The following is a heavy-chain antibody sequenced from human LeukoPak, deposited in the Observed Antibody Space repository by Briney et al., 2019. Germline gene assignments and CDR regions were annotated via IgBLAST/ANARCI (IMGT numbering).Heavy chain of an antibody. V-gene: IGHV3-43*01. Sequence: GGSLGLSCAASGFTFDDYTMHWVRQAPGKGLEWVSLISWDGGSTYYADSVKGRFTISRDNSKNSLYLQMNSLRTEDTALYYCAKDSGTTVTPYYFDYWGQGTLVTVSS. D-gene: IGHD4-17*01. CDR3: AKDSGTTVTPYYFDY. CDR2: ISWDGGST. CDR1: GFTFDDYT. J-gene: IGHJ4*02.